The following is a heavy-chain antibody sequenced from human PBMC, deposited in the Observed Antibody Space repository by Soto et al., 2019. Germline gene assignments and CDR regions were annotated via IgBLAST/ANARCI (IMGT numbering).Heavy chain of an antibody. D-gene: IGHD3-10*01. CDR3: ARAYFVDVLLWFGESGDPFDP. CDR2: MYHSGST. Sequence: PSETLSLTCAVSGGSISSGGYSWSWIRQPPGKGLEWIGYMYHSGSTNYNPSLKSRVTISVDTSKNQFSLKLSSVTAADTAVYYCARAYFVDVLLWFGESGDPFDPWGQGTLVTVSS. J-gene: IGHJ5*02. CDR1: GGSISSGGYS. V-gene: IGHV4-30-2*01.